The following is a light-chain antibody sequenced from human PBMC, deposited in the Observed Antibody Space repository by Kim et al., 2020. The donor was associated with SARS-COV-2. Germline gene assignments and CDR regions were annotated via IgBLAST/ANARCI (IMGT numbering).Light chain of an antibody. V-gene: IGLV3-19*01. J-gene: IGLJ1*01. CDR1: SLRSYY. Sequence: ALVHTVRMPCQGHSLRSYYASWYQQKPGQAPVIVIHDKNNRPSGIPDRFSGSSSGNTASLTITGAQAEDEAYYNCNSRDSSGNHYVFGTGTKVTVL. CDR3: NSRDSSGNHYV. CDR2: DKN.